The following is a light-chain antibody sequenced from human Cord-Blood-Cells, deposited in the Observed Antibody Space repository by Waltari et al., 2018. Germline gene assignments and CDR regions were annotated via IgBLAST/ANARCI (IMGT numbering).Light chain of an antibody. J-gene: IGLJ2*01. V-gene: IGLV3-1*01. CDR3: QAWDSSTVV. CDR2: QDS. CDR1: KLGDKY. Sequence: SYELTQPPSVSVSPGQTASITCSADKLGDKYACWYQQKPGQSPVLVIYQDSKRPSGIPERFSGSNYGNTATLTISGTQAMDEADYYCQAWDSSTVVFGGGTKLTVL.